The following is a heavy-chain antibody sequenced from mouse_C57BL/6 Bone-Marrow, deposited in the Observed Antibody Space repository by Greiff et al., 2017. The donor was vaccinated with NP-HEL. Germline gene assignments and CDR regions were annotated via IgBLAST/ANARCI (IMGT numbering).Heavy chain of an antibody. CDR1: GFTFSDYY. CDR3: ERGGGTTVVAPFDY. D-gene: IGHD1-1*01. CDR2: INYDGSST. J-gene: IGHJ2*01. Sequence: EVQLVESEGGLVQPGSSMKLSCTASGFTFSDYYMAWVRQVPEKGLEWVANINYDGSSTYYLDSLKSRFIISRDNAKNILYLQMSSLKSEDTDTYYGERGGGTTVVAPFDYWGQGTTLTVSS. V-gene: IGHV5-16*01.